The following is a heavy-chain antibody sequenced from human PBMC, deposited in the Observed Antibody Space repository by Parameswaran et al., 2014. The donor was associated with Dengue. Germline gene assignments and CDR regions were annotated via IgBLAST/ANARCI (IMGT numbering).Heavy chain of an antibody. V-gene: IGHV4-59*01. J-gene: IGHJ4*02. Sequence: ASETLSLTCTVSGGSISSYYWSWIRQPPGRGLEWIAYISYSGDTDYNPSLKSRVTMLVDTSKRQFSLKLSSVTAADTAVYYCARSVGSGSYFDSWGQGTLVTVSS. D-gene: IGHD3-10*01. CDR1: GGSISSYY. CDR2: ISYSGDT. CDR3: ARSVGSGSYFDS.